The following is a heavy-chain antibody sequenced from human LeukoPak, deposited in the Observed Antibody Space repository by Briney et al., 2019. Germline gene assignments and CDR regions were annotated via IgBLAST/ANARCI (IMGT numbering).Heavy chain of an antibody. Sequence: GGSLRLSCAASGFTFSSYAMSWVRQAPGKGLEWVSAISGSGGSTYYADSVKGRFTISRDNSKNTLYLQMNSLRAEDTAVYYCAKDRERGYYGSGSYSVFDYWGQGTLVTVSS. CDR3: AKDRERGYYGSGSYSVFDY. CDR1: GFTFSSYA. D-gene: IGHD3-10*01. J-gene: IGHJ4*02. V-gene: IGHV3-23*01. CDR2: ISGSGGST.